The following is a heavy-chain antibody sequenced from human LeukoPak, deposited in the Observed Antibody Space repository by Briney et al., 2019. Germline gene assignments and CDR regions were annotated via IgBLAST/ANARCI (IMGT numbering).Heavy chain of an antibody. V-gene: IGHV1-8*01. J-gene: IGHJ4*02. CDR3: TAGRAYSLLDF. CDR1: GYTFTNYD. CDR2: MNPNSGDT. Sequence: GASVKVSCKASGYTFTNYDINWVRQATGQGPEWMGWMNPNSGDTGYAQNFQGRVTMTRDTSIRTAYMELSSLGSEDTAVYFCTAGRAYSLLDFWGQGTLVIVSS. D-gene: IGHD5-18*01.